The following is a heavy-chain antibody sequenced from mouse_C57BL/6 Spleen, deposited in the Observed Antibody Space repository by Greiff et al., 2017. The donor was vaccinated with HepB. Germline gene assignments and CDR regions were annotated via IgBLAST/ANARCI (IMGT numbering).Heavy chain of an antibody. Sequence: EVHLVESGGGLVKPGGSLKLSCAASGFTFSDYGMHWVRQAPEKGLEWVAYISSGSSTIYYADTVKGRFTISRDNAKNTLFLQMTSLRSEDTAMYYCARDDYDAMDYWAQGTSVTVSS. CDR3: ARDDYDAMDY. V-gene: IGHV5-17*01. J-gene: IGHJ4*01. CDR1: GFTFSDYG. CDR2: ISSGSSTI.